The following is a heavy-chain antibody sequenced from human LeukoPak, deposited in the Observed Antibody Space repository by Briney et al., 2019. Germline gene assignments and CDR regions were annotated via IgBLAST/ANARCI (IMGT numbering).Heavy chain of an antibody. CDR2: ISSSSSYI. Sequence: GGSLRLSCAASGFTFSSYSMNWVRQAPGKGLEWVSSISSSSSYIYYADSVKGQFTISRDNAKNSLYLQMNGLRAEDTAVYYCAREVAHSSTSLDYWGQGTLVTVSS. CDR1: GFTFSSYS. J-gene: IGHJ4*02. CDR3: AREVAHSSTSLDY. V-gene: IGHV3-21*01. D-gene: IGHD2-2*01.